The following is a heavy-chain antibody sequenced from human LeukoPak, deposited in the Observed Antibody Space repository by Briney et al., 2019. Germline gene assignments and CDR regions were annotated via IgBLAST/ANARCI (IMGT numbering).Heavy chain of an antibody. CDR1: GGSLSNYY. CDR2: IYTSGST. D-gene: IGHD3-9*01. V-gene: IGHV4-59*10. CDR3: ARGPTYYDILTGYSHYYFDY. Sequence: SETLSLTCAVYGGSLSNYYWSWIRQPAGKGLEWIGRIYTSGSTNYNPSLKSRVTMSVDTSKNQFSLKLSSVTAADTAVYYCARGPTYYDILTGYSHYYFDYWGQGTLVTVSS. J-gene: IGHJ4*02.